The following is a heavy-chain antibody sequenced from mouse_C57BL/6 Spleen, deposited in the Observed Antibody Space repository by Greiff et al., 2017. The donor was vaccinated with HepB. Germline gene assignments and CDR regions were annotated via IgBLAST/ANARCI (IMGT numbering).Heavy chain of an antibody. V-gene: IGHV14-4*01. J-gene: IGHJ2*01. Sequence: EVMLVESGAELVRPGASVKLSCTASGFNIKDDYMHWVKQRPEQGLEWIGWIDPENGDTEYASKFQGKATITADTSSNTAYLQLSSLTSEDTAVYYCTTGPYYFDYWGQGTTLTVSS. CDR1: GFNIKDDY. CDR3: TTGPYYFDY. CDR2: IDPENGDT.